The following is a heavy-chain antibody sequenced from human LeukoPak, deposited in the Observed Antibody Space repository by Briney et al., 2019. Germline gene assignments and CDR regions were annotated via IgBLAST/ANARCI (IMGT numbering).Heavy chain of an antibody. J-gene: IGHJ4*02. D-gene: IGHD5-18*01. Sequence: GGSLRLSCAASGFTFSSYSMNWVRQAPGKGLEWVSSISSSSSYIYYADSVKGRFTISRDNAKNTLYLQMNSLRAEDTAVYYCAKDGTSMVRFALDYWGQGTLVTVSS. V-gene: IGHV3-21*01. CDR1: GFTFSSYS. CDR2: ISSSSSYI. CDR3: AKDGTSMVRFALDY.